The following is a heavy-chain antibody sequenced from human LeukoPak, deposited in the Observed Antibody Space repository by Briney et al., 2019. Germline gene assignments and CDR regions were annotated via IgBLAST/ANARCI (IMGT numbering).Heavy chain of an antibody. Sequence: AAVEVFCRGSGYTFTSYGHRWVPQAPGQGVEVRGWISAYNGNTNYAQKLQGRVPMTTDTSTSTAYMELRSLRSDDTAVYSCARLRTWELRDYWGQGTLVTVSS. CDR1: GYTFTSYG. J-gene: IGHJ4*02. CDR2: ISAYNGNT. V-gene: IGHV1-18*01. D-gene: IGHD1-26*01. CDR3: ARLRTWELRDY.